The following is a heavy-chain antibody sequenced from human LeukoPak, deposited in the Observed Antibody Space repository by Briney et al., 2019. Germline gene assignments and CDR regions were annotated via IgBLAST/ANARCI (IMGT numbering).Heavy chain of an antibody. J-gene: IGHJ6*02. CDR1: GFTFSSYA. CDR3: AKSYSSTRYYGMDV. CDR2: ISGSGGST. D-gene: IGHD2-2*01. Sequence: QSGGSLRLSCAASGFTFSSYAMSWVRQAPGKGLEWVSVISGSGGSTYYADSVKGRFSISRDNSKNTLYLQMNSLGTEDTAVYYCAKSYSSTRYYGMDVWGQGTTVTVSS. V-gene: IGHV3-23*01.